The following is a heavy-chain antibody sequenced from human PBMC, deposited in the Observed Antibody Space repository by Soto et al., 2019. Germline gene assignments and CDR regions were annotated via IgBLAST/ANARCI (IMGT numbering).Heavy chain of an antibody. CDR3: ARDHCSGGSCYYYYGMDV. CDR1: GGSISSGDYY. D-gene: IGHD2-15*01. V-gene: IGHV4-30-4*01. CDR2: IYYSGST. Sequence: TLSLTCTVSGGSISSGDYYWSWIRQPPGKGLEWIGYIYYSGSTYYNPSLKSRVTISVDTSKNQFSLKLSSVTAADTAVYYCARDHCSGGSCYYYYGMDVWGQGTTVTVSS. J-gene: IGHJ6*02.